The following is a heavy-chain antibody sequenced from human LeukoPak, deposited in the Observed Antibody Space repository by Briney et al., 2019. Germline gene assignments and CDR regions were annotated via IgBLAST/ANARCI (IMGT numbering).Heavy chain of an antibody. CDR2: VSRSGSTL. CDR1: GFTFSSYE. Sequence: GGSLRLSCAASGFTFSSYEMNWVRQAPGRGLEWVSFVSRSGSTLYYADSVKGRFTISRDNAKNSLYLQMNSLRAGDTAVYYCARENYDTSGFFLSPEYFQHWGQGTLVTVFS. V-gene: IGHV3-48*03. D-gene: IGHD3-22*01. CDR3: ARENYDTSGFFLSPEYFQH. J-gene: IGHJ1*01.